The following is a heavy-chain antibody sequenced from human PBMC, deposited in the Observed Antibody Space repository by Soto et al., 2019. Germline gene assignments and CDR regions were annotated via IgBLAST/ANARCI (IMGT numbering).Heavy chain of an antibody. Sequence: ESGGGVVQPGRSLRLSCAASGFTFSSYGMHWVRQAPGKGLEWVAVISYDGSNKYYADSVKGRFTISRDNSKNTLYLQMNSLRAEDTAVYYCAKDSSSSWYKNWYFDLWGRGTLVTVSS. D-gene: IGHD6-13*01. J-gene: IGHJ2*01. V-gene: IGHV3-30*18. CDR3: AKDSSSSWYKNWYFDL. CDR1: GFTFSSYG. CDR2: ISYDGSNK.